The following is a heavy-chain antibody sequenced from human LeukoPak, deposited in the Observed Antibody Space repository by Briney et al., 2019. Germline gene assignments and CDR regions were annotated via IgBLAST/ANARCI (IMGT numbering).Heavy chain of an antibody. Sequence: PGRSLRLSCTASGFISDHAMHWVRQAPGKGLEWVSGIDWNSGMRRYGEAVKGRFTGSIDNAKDSLYLQMNSLRVEDTAFYYCTKDGRAGGLDFWGPGTRVSVSS. V-gene: IGHV3-9*01. CDR2: IDWNSGMR. D-gene: IGHD2-15*01. CDR1: GFISDHA. CDR3: TKDGRAGGLDF. J-gene: IGHJ4*02.